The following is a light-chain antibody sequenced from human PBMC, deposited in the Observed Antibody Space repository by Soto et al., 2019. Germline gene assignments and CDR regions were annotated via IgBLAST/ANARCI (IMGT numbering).Light chain of an antibody. V-gene: IGKV3-15*01. CDR2: GAS. CDR1: QSVSSD. J-gene: IGKJ1*01. CDR3: QQYNTWHPKMA. Sequence: VVTQSPATLSVFPGETATLSCRASQSVSSDLAWYQQRPGQAPRLLIYGASTRATGIPARFRGSGSGTEYRLTINTLQSEDFATYYCQQYNTWHPKMAFGRGTKVEIK.